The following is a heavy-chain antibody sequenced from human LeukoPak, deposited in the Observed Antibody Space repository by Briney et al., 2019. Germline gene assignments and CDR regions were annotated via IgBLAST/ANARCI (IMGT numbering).Heavy chain of an antibody. Sequence: SETLSLTCAVSGYSISSGYSWGWIRQPPGKGLEWIGSIYHNGNTYYNQSLENRITISVDTSKNQFSLKLSSVTAADTAVYYCVRGVWLARDYWGQGTLVTVSS. D-gene: IGHD6-19*01. CDR2: IYHNGNT. CDR3: VRGVWLARDY. CDR1: GYSISSGYS. V-gene: IGHV4-38-2*01. J-gene: IGHJ4*02.